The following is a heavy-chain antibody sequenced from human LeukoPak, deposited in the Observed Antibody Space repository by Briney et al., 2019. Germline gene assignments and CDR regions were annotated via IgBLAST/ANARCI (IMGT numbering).Heavy chain of an antibody. CDR3: ARDPIAAVRFDY. D-gene: IGHD6-13*01. V-gene: IGHV3-33*01. CDR1: GFTFTSYG. J-gene: IGHJ4*02. CDR2: IWYDGSNK. Sequence: QSGGSLRLSCAAPGFTFTSYGMHWVRQAPGKGLEWVAVIWYDGSNKYYADSVKGRFTISRDNSKNTLYLQMNSLRAEDTAVYYCARDPIAAVRFDYWGQGTLVTVSS.